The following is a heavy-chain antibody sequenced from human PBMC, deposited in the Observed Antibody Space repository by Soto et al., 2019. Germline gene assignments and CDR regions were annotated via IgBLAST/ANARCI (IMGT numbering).Heavy chain of an antibody. Sequence: EVKLVQSGAEVKKPGESLRISCKGSGYTFTSYWINWVRQMPGKGLEWMGRIGPTDSYTNYNPSFQGHVTISADKSLSTAYLQWDSLRASDTATYYCARGGPQVVHNWVDPWGQGTLVTVSS. D-gene: IGHD2-15*01. CDR3: ARGGPQVVHNWVDP. V-gene: IGHV5-10-1*01. CDR2: IGPTDSYT. CDR1: GYTFTSYW. J-gene: IGHJ5*02.